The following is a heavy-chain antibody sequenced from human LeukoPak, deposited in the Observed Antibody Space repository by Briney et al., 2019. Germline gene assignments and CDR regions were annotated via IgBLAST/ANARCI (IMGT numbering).Heavy chain of an antibody. CDR3: TRGDYSASGKDRRYIWFDP. J-gene: IGHJ5*02. CDR1: GGSISSYY. CDR2: IYTSGST. Sequence: PSETLSLTCTVSGGSISSYYWSWIRQPAGKGLEWIGRIYTSGSTNYNPSLKSRVTMSVDTSKNQFSLKLSSVTAADTAMYYCTRGDYSASGKDRRYIWFDPWGQGTLVTVSS. V-gene: IGHV4-4*07. D-gene: IGHD2-21*01.